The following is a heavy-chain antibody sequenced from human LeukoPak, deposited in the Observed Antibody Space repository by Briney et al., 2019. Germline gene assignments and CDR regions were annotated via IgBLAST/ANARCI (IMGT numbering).Heavy chain of an antibody. D-gene: IGHD3-22*01. V-gene: IGHV3-30*02. CDR3: ARDLPPYYYDSSGYHFDY. CDR2: IRYDGSNK. Sequence: GGSLRLSCAASGFTFSSYGMHWVRQAPGKGLEWVAFIRYDGSNKYYADSVKGRFTISRDNSKNTLYLQMNSLRAEDTAVYYCARDLPPYYYDSSGYHFDYWGQGTLVTVSS. CDR1: GFTFSSYG. J-gene: IGHJ4*02.